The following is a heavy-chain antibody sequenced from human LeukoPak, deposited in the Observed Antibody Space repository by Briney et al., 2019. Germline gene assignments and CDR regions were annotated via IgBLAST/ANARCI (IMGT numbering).Heavy chain of an antibody. V-gene: IGHV1-18*01. CDR1: GGTFSSYA. D-gene: IGHD3-3*01. Sequence: ASVKVSCKASGGTFSSYAISWVRQAPGQGLEWMGWISAYNGNTNYAQKLQGRVTMTTDTSTSTAYMELRSLRSDDTAVYYCARERWIFGVVINRGFDPWGQGTLVTVSS. J-gene: IGHJ5*02. CDR2: ISAYNGNT. CDR3: ARERWIFGVVINRGFDP.